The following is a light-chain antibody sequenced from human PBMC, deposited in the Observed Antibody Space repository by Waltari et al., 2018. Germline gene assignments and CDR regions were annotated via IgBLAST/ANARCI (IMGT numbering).Light chain of an antibody. CDR1: QSVSSY. V-gene: IGKV3-11*01. CDR2: DAS. CDR3: QQRSNWL. J-gene: IGKJ4*01. Sequence: EIVLTQSPATLSLSPGERATLSCRASQSVSSYLACYQQKPGQAPRLLIYDASNRATGIPARFSGSGSGTDFTLTISSLEPEDFAVYYCQQRSNWLFGGGTKVEIK.